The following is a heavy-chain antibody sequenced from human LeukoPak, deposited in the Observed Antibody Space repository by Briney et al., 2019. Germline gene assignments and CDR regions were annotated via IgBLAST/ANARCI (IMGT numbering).Heavy chain of an antibody. V-gene: IGHV4-59*01. CDR1: GVAISSYY. J-gene: IGHJ2*01. CDR2: MSHSGST. Sequence: SETLSLTCTVSGVAISSYYWTWIQQPPGKGQEWIGYMSHSGSTNYNPSLKSRVSISEDTSKKQFSLKLSSLTAADTAVYYCARVRTWGSEWYFDLWGRGTLVTVSS. CDR3: ARVRTWGSEWYFDL. D-gene: IGHD7-27*01.